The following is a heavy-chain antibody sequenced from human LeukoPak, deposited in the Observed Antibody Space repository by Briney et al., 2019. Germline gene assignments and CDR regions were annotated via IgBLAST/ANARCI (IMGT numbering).Heavy chain of an antibody. CDR1: GGSISSSSYY. CDR2: IYYSGST. J-gene: IGHJ3*02. V-gene: IGHV4-39*01. D-gene: IGHD5-12*01. Sequence: SETLSLTCTVSGGSISSSSYYWDWIRQPPGKGLEWIGSIYYSGSTYYNPSLKSRVTISVDTSKNQLSLKLNSVTAADTAVYYCAKHSRSGYSAYENAFDIWGQGTMVTVSS. CDR3: AKHSRSGYSAYENAFDI.